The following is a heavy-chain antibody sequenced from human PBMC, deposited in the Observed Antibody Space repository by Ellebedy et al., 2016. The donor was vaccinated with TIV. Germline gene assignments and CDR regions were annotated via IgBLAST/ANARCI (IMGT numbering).Heavy chain of an antibody. Sequence: AASVKVSCKASGYTFTSYGISWVRQAPGQGLAWMGWISAYNGNTNYAQKLQGRVTMTRDTSTSTVYMELSSLRSEDTAVYYCARWASGWNDPNYYYGMDVWGQGTTVTVSS. CDR3: ARWASGWNDPNYYYGMDV. V-gene: IGHV1-18*01. J-gene: IGHJ6*02. CDR1: GYTFTSYG. CDR2: ISAYNGNT. D-gene: IGHD1-1*01.